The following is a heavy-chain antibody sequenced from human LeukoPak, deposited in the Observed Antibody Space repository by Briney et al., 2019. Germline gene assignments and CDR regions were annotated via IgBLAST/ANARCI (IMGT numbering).Heavy chain of an antibody. CDR2: ISHSGST. J-gene: IGHJ4*02. V-gene: IGHV4-34*01. Sequence: SETLSLTSAVYGGSLSGYYWSWVRLPPGKGPEWIGEISHSGSTNYNPSLKTRVTISLDTSKNQFSLKLSSLTAADTAVYYCARHGAAGTKWYFDYWGQGTLVTVSS. CDR3: ARHGAAGTKWYFDY. CDR1: GGSLSGYY. D-gene: IGHD6-13*01.